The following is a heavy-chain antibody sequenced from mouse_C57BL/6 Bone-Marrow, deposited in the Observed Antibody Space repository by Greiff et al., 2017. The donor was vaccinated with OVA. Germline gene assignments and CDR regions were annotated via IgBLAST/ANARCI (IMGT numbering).Heavy chain of an antibody. CDR2: IHPNSGST. J-gene: IGHJ4*01. D-gene: IGHD1-1*01. V-gene: IGHV1-64*01. CDR1: GYTFTSYW. CDR3: ARGALLRYYYAMDY. Sequence: VQLQQPGAELVKPGASVKLSCKASGYTFTSYWMHWVKQRPGQGLEWIGMIHPNSGSTNYNEKFKSKATLTVDKSSSTAYMQLSSLTSEDSAVYYGARGALLRYYYAMDYWGQGTSVTVSS.